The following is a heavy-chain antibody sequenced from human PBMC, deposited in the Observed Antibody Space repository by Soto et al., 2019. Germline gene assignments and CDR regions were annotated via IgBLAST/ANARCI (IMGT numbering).Heavy chain of an antibody. D-gene: IGHD5-12*01. CDR3: AREEVDTITQWFDP. V-gene: IGHV3-33*01. CDR2: IWYDGSNK. Sequence: QVQLVESGGGVVQPGRSLRLSCAASGFTFSSYGMHWVRQAPGKGLEWVAVIWYDGSNKYYADSVKGRFTISRDNSKNTLYLQMNSLRAEDTAVYYCAREEVDTITQWFDPWGQGTLVTVSS. CDR1: GFTFSSYG. J-gene: IGHJ5*02.